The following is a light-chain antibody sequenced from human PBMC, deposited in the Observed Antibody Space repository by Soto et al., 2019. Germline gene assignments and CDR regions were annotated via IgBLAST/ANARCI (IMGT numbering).Light chain of an antibody. CDR1: SSDVGGYNY. V-gene: IGLV2-14*03. Sequence: QSALTQPASVSGSPGQSITISCTGTSSDVGGYNYVSWYQQHPGKAPKFMIYDVSDRPSGISDRFSGSKSGNTASLTISGLQAEDEADYDCSSHTSSSTLVVFGGGTKLSVL. J-gene: IGLJ2*01. CDR2: DVS. CDR3: SSHTSSSTLVV.